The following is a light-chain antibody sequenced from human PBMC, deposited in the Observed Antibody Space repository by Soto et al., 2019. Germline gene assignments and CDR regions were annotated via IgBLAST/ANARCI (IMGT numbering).Light chain of an antibody. Sequence: QSALTQPASVSGSPGQSITISCTGTSSDVGGYHYVSWYQQHPGKAPKLMIYEVSNRPSGVSNRFSGSKSGNTASLTISGLQAEDETDYYCFSYTSSGTYVFGTGTKVTVL. CDR1: SSDVGGYHY. V-gene: IGLV2-14*01. CDR2: EVS. CDR3: FSYTSSGTYV. J-gene: IGLJ1*01.